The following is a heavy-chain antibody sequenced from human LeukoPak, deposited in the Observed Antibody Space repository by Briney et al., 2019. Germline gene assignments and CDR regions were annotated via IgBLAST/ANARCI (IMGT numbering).Heavy chain of an antibody. CDR3: AKRYIGNYYFDY. CDR1: GFTFSSYS. V-gene: IGHV3-23*01. CDR2: ISASGGNT. Sequence: PGGPLRLSCAASGFTFSSYSMSWVRQAPGKGLEWVSAISASGGNTYYADAVKGRFTISRDNSESTLYLQMNSLGAEDTAVYYCAKRYIGNYYFDYWGQGTLVTVSS. J-gene: IGHJ4*02. D-gene: IGHD3-16*02.